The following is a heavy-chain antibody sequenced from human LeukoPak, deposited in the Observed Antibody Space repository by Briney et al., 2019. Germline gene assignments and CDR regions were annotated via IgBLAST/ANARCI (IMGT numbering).Heavy chain of an antibody. CDR1: GFRFSSYA. Sequence: GGSLRLSCAASGFRFSSYAMSWVRQAPGKGLEWVSVISGSGGNTYYADSVKGRFTISRDNSKNTLYLQMNSLRAEDTAVYYCARDHTSSSWYHWYFDLWGRGTLVTVSS. D-gene: IGHD6-13*01. V-gene: IGHV3-23*01. CDR3: ARDHTSSSWYHWYFDL. J-gene: IGHJ2*01. CDR2: ISGSGGNT.